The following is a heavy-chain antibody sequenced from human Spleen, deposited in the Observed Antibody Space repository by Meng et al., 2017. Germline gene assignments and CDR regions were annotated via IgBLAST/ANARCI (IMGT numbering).Heavy chain of an antibody. CDR1: GFTVSSNY. CDR2: IYSGGST. J-gene: IGHJ3*02. V-gene: IGHV3-53*05. D-gene: IGHD6-19*01. CDR3: AKDIRAGGAVAGTGGAFDI. Sequence: GGSLRLSCAASGFTVSSNYMSWVRQAPGKGLEWVSVIYSGGSTYYADSVKGRFTISRDNAKNSLYLQMNSLRAEDTALYYCAKDIRAGGAVAGTGGAFDIWGQGTMVTVSS.